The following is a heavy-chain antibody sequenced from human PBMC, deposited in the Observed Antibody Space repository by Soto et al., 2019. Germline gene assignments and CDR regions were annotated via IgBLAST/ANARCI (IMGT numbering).Heavy chain of an antibody. J-gene: IGHJ4*02. CDR2: ISGSGGST. D-gene: IGHD6-19*01. CDR1: GFTFSSYA. CDR3: AKCPKIFLPGIAVAGITDY. V-gene: IGHV3-23*01. Sequence: GGSLRLSCAASGFTFSSYAMSWVRQAPGKGLEWVSAISGSGGSTYYADSVKGRFTISRDNSKNTLYLQMNSLRAEDTAVYYCAKCPKIFLPGIAVAGITDYWGQGTLVTVSS.